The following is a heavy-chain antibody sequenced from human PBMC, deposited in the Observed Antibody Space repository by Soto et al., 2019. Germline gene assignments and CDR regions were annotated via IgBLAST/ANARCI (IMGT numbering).Heavy chain of an antibody. V-gene: IGHV1-8*01. J-gene: IGHJ4*02. Sequence: QVPLVQSGAEVKKPGASVKVSCKASGYTFTSYDINWVRQATGQGPEWVGWMNPNSANAGYAQKFQGRVTMTRDTSISTAYMELSSLRSEDTALYYCVTHSSGSDYWGQGTLVTVSS. D-gene: IGHD6-19*01. CDR1: GYTFTSYD. CDR2: MNPNSANA. CDR3: VTHSSGSDY.